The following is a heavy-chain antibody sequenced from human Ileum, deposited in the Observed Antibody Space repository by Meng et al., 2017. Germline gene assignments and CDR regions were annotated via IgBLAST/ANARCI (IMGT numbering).Heavy chain of an antibody. CDR2: INHSGRT. V-gene: IGHV4-34*01. CDR3: ARTSGWFYY. D-gene: IGHD6-19*01. J-gene: IGHJ4*02. CDR1: GGSFSGYY. Sequence: QVPLQQWGAGLLMLSENLSLTCAVYGGSFSGYYWSWIRQPPGKGLECIGEINHSGRTNYNPSLKSRVTTSVDTSKNQFSLKLSSVTAADTAVYYCARTSGWFYYWGQGTLVTVSS.